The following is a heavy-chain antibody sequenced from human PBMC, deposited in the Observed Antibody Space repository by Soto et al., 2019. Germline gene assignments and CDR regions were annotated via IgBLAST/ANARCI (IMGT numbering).Heavy chain of an antibody. J-gene: IGHJ4*02. Sequence: QVQLVQSGAEVKKPGSSVRVSCKASGGSFNTYAISWVRQAPGLGLEWMGAIIPVFCRVTYAQKFQGRVTITADDSTSTAYMQLSRLRSDDTAIYYCADLSLGYFITTNCPPDYWGQGTLVTVSS. V-gene: IGHV1-69*12. CDR1: GGSFNTYA. D-gene: IGHD3-22*01. CDR3: ADLSLGYFITTNCPPDY. CDR2: IIPVFCRV.